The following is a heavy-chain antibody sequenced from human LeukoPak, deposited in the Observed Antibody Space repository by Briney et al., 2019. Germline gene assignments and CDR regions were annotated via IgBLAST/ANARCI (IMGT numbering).Heavy chain of an antibody. Sequence: KTSETLSLTCTVSGYSINNNYYWDWIRQPPGKGLEWIASIYHSGTTYYNPALKSRVTISVDTSKNQFSLKLSSVTAADTAVYYCARLRANYDILTGYLPIGIFDYWGQGTLVTVSS. V-gene: IGHV4-38-2*02. CDR3: ARLRANYDILTGYLPIGIFDY. J-gene: IGHJ4*02. D-gene: IGHD3-9*01. CDR2: IYHSGTT. CDR1: GYSINNNYY.